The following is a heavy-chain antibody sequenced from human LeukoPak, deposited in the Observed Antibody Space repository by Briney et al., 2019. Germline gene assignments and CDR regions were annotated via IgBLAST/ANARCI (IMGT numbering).Heavy chain of an antibody. CDR3: ARRSLAGATTGYYYDS. CDR1: GFTFEDYG. D-gene: IGHD1-26*01. V-gene: IGHV3-20*04. J-gene: IGHJ4*02. CDR2: INWNGDNP. Sequence: GGSLRLPCEASGFTFEDYGMTWVRQRPGKGLEYVCEINWNGDNPVYENSLRGRFTISRDNAKNSVYLQMSSLRVDDTAVYYCARRSLAGATTGYYYDSWGQGTLVTVSS.